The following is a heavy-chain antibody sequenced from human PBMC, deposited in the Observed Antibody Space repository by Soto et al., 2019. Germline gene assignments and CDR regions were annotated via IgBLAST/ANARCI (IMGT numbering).Heavy chain of an antibody. V-gene: IGHV1-18*01. CDR3: AGGVEGYDYIWGSYRSYFDY. CDR1: GYTFTSYG. D-gene: IGHD3-16*02. Sequence: QVQLVQSGAEVKKPGASVKVSCKASGYTFTSYGISWVRQAPGQGLEWMGWISAYNGNTNYAQKLQGRVTMTTDTSTRTAYMELRSLRSDDTAVYYCAGGVEGYDYIWGSYRSYFDYWGQGTLVTVSS. CDR2: ISAYNGNT. J-gene: IGHJ4*02.